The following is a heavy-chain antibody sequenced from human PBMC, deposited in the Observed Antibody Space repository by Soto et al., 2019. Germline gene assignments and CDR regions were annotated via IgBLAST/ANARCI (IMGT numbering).Heavy chain of an antibody. CDR3: ARLIYDSRLNYFYFDF. CDR1: GGSISGRNW. CDR2: VFHSGDT. V-gene: IGHV4-4*02. Sequence: QVQLQESGPGLVKHSGTLSLTCGVSGGSISGRNWWRWVRQAPGKWLECIGEVFHSGDTTYTPSLRSRVTISVDKSKNQFSLKLNSVTAADTAVYYCARLIYDSRLNYFYFDFWGQGALVTVSS. D-gene: IGHD3-22*01. J-gene: IGHJ4*02.